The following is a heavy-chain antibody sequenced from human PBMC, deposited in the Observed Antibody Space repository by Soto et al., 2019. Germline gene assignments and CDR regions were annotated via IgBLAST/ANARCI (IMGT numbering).Heavy chain of an antibody. V-gene: IGHV1-69*13. CDR2: IIPIFGTA. CDR3: ARAERYYDSSGYMDY. CDR1: GGTFSSYA. J-gene: IGHJ4*02. Sequence: SVKVSCKASGGTFSSYAISWVRQAPGQGLEWMGGIIPIFGTANYAQKFQGRVTITADESTSTAYMELSSLRSEDTAVYYCARAERYYDSSGYMDYWGQGTLVTVSS. D-gene: IGHD3-22*01.